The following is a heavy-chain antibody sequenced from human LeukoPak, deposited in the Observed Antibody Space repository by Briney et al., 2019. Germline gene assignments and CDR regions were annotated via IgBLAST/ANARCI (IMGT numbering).Heavy chain of an antibody. CDR1: GFTFDDYA. Sequence: PGRSLRLSCAASGFTFDDYAMHWVRQAPGKGLEWVSGISWNSGSIGYADSVKGRFTISRDNAKNSLYLQMNSLRAEDTALYYCARAPSLYYYGSGSYLDYWGQGTLVTVSS. D-gene: IGHD3-10*01. J-gene: IGHJ4*02. CDR2: ISWNSGSI. CDR3: ARAPSLYYYGSGSYLDY. V-gene: IGHV3-9*01.